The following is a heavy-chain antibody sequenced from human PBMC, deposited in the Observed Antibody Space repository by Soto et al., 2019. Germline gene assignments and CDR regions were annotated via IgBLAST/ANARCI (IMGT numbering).Heavy chain of an antibody. D-gene: IGHD2-2*01. V-gene: IGHV1-18*01. J-gene: IGHJ6*02. CDR3: ARIADCSTTSCSFPSRFHIRGYYYYYGLDV. CDR2: TSAYNGNS. Sequence: QGQLVQSGAEVKKPGASVKVSCKASGYTFTSYGISWVRQAPGQGLEWVGWTSAYNGNSNYAQKYHGRVTMTTDPSTSTAYMEMSSLRSDDTAVYYCARIADCSTTSCSFPSRFHIRGYYYYYGLDVWGQGTMVTVSS. CDR1: GYTFTSYG.